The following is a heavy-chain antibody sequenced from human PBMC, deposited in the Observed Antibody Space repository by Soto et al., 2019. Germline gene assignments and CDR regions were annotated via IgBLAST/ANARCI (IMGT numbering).Heavy chain of an antibody. CDR2: ISGSGGST. D-gene: IGHD4-17*01. J-gene: IGHJ6*02. V-gene: IGHV3-23*01. CDR1: GSTSSTYA. Sequence: EVQLLESGGGLVQPGGSLRLSCAASGSTSSTYAMNWVRQAPGKGLEWVSAISGSGGSTYYADSVKGRFTISRDNSKNTLYLQMNSLRADDTAVHYCGSYGDYPYYYYYGMDVWGQGTTVTVSS. CDR3: GSYGDYPYYYYYGMDV.